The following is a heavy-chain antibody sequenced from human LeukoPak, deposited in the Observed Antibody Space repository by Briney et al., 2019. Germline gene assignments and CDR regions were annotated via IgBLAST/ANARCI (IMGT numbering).Heavy chain of an antibody. J-gene: IGHJ4*02. V-gene: IGHV3-23*01. D-gene: IGHD3-22*01. CDR2: ISGSGST. Sequence: GGSLRLSCAASGYTFSSYGMSWVRQAPGKGLEWVSAISGSGSTYYADSVKGRVTISRDNSKNTLYLQMNSLRAEDTAVYYCARGLGYYDSSGYYKTLDYWGQGTLVTVSS. CDR3: ARGLGYYDSSGYYKTLDY. CDR1: GYTFSSYG.